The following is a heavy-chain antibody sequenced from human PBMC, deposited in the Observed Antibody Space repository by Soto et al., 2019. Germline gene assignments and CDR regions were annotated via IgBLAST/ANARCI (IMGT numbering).Heavy chain of an antibody. CDR3: ARDWYSSGWYQSRLDY. CDR2: INTGNGNT. J-gene: IGHJ4*02. D-gene: IGHD6-19*01. Sequence: ASVKVSCKSSGYTFTSYAMHCVRQAPGQRLEWMGWINTGNGNTKYSQKFQGRVTITRDTSASTAYMELSSLRSEDTAVYYCARDWYSSGWYQSRLDYWGQGTLVTVPQ. CDR1: GYTFTSYA. V-gene: IGHV1-3*04.